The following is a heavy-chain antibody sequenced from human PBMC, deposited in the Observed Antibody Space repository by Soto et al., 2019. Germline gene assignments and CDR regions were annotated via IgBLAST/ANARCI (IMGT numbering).Heavy chain of an antibody. Sequence: EVQLLESGGGLVQPGGSLRLSCAASGFTFSTLDMSWVRQAPGKGLEWVSAILGSTGNTYYADSVKGRFTISKDNSENTLFLHMNSLRPEDTALYYCTKGAWLDYWGQGMLVTVSS. CDR2: ILGSTGNT. D-gene: IGHD3-9*01. CDR3: TKGAWLDY. V-gene: IGHV3-23*01. J-gene: IGHJ4*02. CDR1: GFTFSTLD.